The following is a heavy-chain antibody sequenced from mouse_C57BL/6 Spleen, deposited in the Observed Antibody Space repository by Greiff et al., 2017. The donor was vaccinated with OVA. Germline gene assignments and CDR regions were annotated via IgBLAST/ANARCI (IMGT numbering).Heavy chain of an antibody. Sequence: EVKLMESGGGLVKPGGSLKLSCAASGFTFSSYAMSWVRQTPEKRLEWVATISDGGSYTYYPDNVKGRFTISRDNAKNNLYLQMSHLKSEDTAMYYCARGRWDYWGQGTTLTVSS. J-gene: IGHJ2*01. CDR2: ISDGGSYT. CDR3: ARGRWDY. CDR1: GFTFSSYA. V-gene: IGHV5-4*03. D-gene: IGHD1-1*02.